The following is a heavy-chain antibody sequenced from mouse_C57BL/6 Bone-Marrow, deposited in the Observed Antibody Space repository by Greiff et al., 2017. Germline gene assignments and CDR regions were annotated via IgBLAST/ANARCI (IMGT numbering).Heavy chain of an antibody. CDR1: GFTFSSYA. CDR3: AREDYGSSYGWYFDV. CDR2: ISAGGSYT. D-gene: IGHD1-1*01. Sequence: EVKLVESGGGLVKPGGSLKLSCAASGFTFSSYAMSWVRQTPEKRLEWVATISAGGSYTYYTDNVKGRFTISRNNAKNNLYLQLSHLKSEETSMYYCAREDYGSSYGWYFDVWGTGTTVTVSS. J-gene: IGHJ1*03. V-gene: IGHV5-4*01.